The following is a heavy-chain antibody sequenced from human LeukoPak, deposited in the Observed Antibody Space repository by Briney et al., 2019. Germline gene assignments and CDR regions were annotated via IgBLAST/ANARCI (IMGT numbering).Heavy chain of an antibody. CDR2: ISPSSSSI. J-gene: IGHJ4*02. Sequence: PGGSLRLSCVASGFTFSTYSMNGVRQAPGKGLEWVSYISPSSSSIYYADSVKGRFTISRDNAKNSLYLQMNSLRDEDTAVYYCASRDYWGQGTLVTVSS. CDR1: GFTFSTYS. V-gene: IGHV3-48*02. CDR3: ASRDY.